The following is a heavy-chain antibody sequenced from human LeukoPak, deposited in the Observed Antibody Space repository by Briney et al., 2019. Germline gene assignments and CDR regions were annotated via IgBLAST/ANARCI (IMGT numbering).Heavy chain of an antibody. CDR3: ARAPYSSSQPPYYYYMDV. J-gene: IGHJ6*03. CDR2: IIPILGIA. D-gene: IGHD6-6*01. CDR1: GGTFSSYT. Sequence: SVKVSCKASGGTFSSYTISWVRQAPGQGLEWMGRIIPILGIANYAQKFQGRVTITADKSTSTAYMELSSLRSEDTAVYYCARAPYSSSQPPYYYYMDVWGKGTTVTVSS. V-gene: IGHV1-69*02.